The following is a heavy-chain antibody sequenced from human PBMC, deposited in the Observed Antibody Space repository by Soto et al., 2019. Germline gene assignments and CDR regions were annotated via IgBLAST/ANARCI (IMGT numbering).Heavy chain of an antibody. CDR1: GYTFTSYD. CDR2: MNPNSGNT. D-gene: IGHD3-10*01. J-gene: IGHJ6*02. Sequence: QVQLVQSGAEVKKPGASVKVSCKASGYTFTSYDINWARQATGQGLEWMGWMNPNSGNTGYAQKFQGRVTMTRNTSISTAYMELSSLRSEDTAVYYCAMRFWESYDYYYGMDVWGQGTTVTVSS. CDR3: AMRFWESYDYYYGMDV. V-gene: IGHV1-8*01.